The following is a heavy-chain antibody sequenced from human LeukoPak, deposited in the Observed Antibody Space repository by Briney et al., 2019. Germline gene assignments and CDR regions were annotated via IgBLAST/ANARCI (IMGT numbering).Heavy chain of an antibody. D-gene: IGHD3-22*01. CDR1: GGSISHYY. CDR2: IDYTDNT. CDR3: ARAYDSSGYNDAFTF. Sequence: PSETLSLTCTVSGGSISHYYWSWIRQPPGKGLEWIGYIDYTDNTYYNPSLKSRVTISIDTSKNQISLMLTSVTAADTAVYFCARAYDSSGYNDAFTFWGKGTMVTVSS. J-gene: IGHJ3*01. V-gene: IGHV4-59*13.